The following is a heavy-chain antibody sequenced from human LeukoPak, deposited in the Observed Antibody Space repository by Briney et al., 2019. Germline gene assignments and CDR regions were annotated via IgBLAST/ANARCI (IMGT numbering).Heavy chain of an antibody. D-gene: IGHD6-6*01. CDR2: INHSGST. J-gene: IGHJ4*02. V-gene: IGHV4-34*01. CDR3: ARSYSYSSSESYFDY. Sequence: PSETLSLTCAVYGGSFSGYYWSWIRQPPGKGLEWIGEINHSGSTNYNPSLKSRVTISVDTSKSQFSLKLSSVTAADTAVYYCARSYSYSSSESYFDYWGQGTLVTVSS. CDR1: GGSFSGYY.